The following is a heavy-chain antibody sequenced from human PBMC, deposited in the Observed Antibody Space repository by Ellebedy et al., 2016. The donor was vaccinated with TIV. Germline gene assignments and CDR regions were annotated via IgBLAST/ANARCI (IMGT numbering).Heavy chain of an antibody. V-gene: IGHV3-30*18. J-gene: IGHJ4*02. CDR2: ISYDGNAQ. D-gene: IGHD6-19*01. Sequence: GGSLRLSXAASGFLFSSYAMHWVRQAPGKGLEWVAVISYDGNAQYYGDSVKGRISISRDDSKDTVYLQMNNLKSEDTAVYHCTKGPRPEQWLAPFDHWGQGTSVTVSS. CDR1: GFLFSSYA. CDR3: TKGPRPEQWLAPFDH.